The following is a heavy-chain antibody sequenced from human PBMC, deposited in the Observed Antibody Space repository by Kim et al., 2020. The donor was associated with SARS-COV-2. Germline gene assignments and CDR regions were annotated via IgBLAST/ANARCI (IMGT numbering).Heavy chain of an antibody. Sequence: ASVKVSCKASGYTFTSYDINWVRQATGQGLEWMGWMNPNSGNTGYAQKFQGRVTMTRNTSISTAYMELSSLRSEDTAVYYCARGRDWNQGDAFDIWGQGTMVTVSS. D-gene: IGHD1-1*01. J-gene: IGHJ3*02. V-gene: IGHV1-8*01. CDR2: MNPNSGNT. CDR1: GYTFTSYD. CDR3: ARGRDWNQGDAFDI.